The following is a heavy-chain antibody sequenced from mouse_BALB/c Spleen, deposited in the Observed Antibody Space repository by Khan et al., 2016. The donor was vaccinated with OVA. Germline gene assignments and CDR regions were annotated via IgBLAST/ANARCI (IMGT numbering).Heavy chain of an antibody. D-gene: IGHD1-2*01. Sequence: EVQLQESGPGLVKPSQSLSLTCTVTGYSITSGYGWNWIRQFPGNKLEWMGYISYSGSTNYTPSLKSQISITRYTAKNQFFLQLNSVTTEDTATYYCARTARIKYWGQGTTLTVSS. CDR3: ARTARIKY. V-gene: IGHV3-2*02. CDR2: ISYSGST. CDR1: GYSITSGYG. J-gene: IGHJ2*01.